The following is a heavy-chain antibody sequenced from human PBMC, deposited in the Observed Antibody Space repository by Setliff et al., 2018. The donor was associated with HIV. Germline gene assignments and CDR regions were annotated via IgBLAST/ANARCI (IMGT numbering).Heavy chain of an antibody. CDR3: ARAYNVYDYRFDSSGYDY. CDR2: TKFDGSES. D-gene: IGHD3-22*01. Sequence: PGGSLRLSCAASGFTSSSHAMSWVRQAPGKGLEWVSNTKFDGSESYYVDSVKGRFIASTDNAKNSLFLEMNSLKAEDTAVYYCARAYNVYDYRFDSSGYDYWGQGTLVTVSS. J-gene: IGHJ4*02. CDR1: GFTSSSHA. V-gene: IGHV3-7*03.